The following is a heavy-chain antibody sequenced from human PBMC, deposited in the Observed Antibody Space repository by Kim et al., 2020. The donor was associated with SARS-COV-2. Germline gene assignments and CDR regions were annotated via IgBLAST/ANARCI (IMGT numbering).Heavy chain of an antibody. CDR2: IYYSGST. J-gene: IGHJ4*02. CDR3: ARGRIAVAAPFDY. CDR1: GGSISSSSYY. V-gene: IGHV4-39*01. Sequence: SETLSLTCTVSGGSISSSSYYWGWIRQPPGKGLEWIGSIYYSGSTYYNPSLKSRVTISVDTSKNQFSLKLSSVTAADTAVYYCARGRIAVAAPFDYWGQGTLVTVSS. D-gene: IGHD6-19*01.